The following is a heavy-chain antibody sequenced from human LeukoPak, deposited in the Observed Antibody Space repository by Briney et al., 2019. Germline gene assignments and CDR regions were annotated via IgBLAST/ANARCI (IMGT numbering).Heavy chain of an antibody. J-gene: IGHJ4*02. V-gene: IGHV1-18*01. Sequence: ASVKVSCKVSGYSFTSYGISWVRQAPGQGLEWMGWISTYDGNTNFAQNVQGRVTMSTDSSTRTAYMELTSLRSDDTAVHYCAKSGASSGYSPIDYWGPGTLVTVSS. CDR1: GYSFTSYG. CDR3: AKSGASSGYSPIDY. D-gene: IGHD3-22*01. CDR2: ISTYDGNT.